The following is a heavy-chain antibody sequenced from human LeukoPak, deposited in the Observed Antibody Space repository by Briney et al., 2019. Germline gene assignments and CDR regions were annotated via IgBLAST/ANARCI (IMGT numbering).Heavy chain of an antibody. Sequence: SETLSLTCTVSGGSISSGSYYWSWIRQPPGKGLEWIGSIFHSGSTYNNPSLKSRVTISVDTSKNQFSLKVSSVTAADTAVYYCARDRDHSGSFYWGQGILVTVS. CDR1: GGSISSGSYY. J-gene: IGHJ4*02. V-gene: IGHV4-39*07. CDR3: ARDRDHSGSFY. D-gene: IGHD1-26*01. CDR2: IFHSGST.